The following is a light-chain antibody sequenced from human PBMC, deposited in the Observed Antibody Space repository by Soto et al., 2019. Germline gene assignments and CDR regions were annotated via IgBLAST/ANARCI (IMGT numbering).Light chain of an antibody. CDR1: QSVSHEY. CDR2: DAS. J-gene: IGKJ4*01. CDR3: QQYASSPLT. Sequence: IVLTQPPGTLSLYPGERSTLYCRASQSVSHEYLAWYTKKTGQAPRIIIYDASTRDTGIPDRVSGSGSGADVTLTISRLEPEEFAVYVCQQYASSPLTFGGGTKVDIK. V-gene: IGKV3-20*01.